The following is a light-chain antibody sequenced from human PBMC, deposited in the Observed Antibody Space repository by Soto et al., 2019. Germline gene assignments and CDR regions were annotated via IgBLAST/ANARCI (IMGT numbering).Light chain of an antibody. Sequence: DIVMTQSPDSLAVSLGERATINCKSSQSVLYSSNNRNWLVFCHHKPGQPPNLVSYWASTRECGVPDRFSGSGSGTDFTLTISSLQAEDGAVYYCQQYYSSPLTFGGGTKVDIK. CDR2: WAS. CDR1: QSVLYSSNNRNW. V-gene: IGKV4-1*01. CDR3: QQYYSSPLT. J-gene: IGKJ4*01.